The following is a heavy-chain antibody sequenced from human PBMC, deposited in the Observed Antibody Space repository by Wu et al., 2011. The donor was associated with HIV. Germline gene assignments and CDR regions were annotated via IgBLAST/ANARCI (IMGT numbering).Heavy chain of an antibody. CDR3: ARQQGAFDI. J-gene: IGHJ3*02. CDR2: IPXFRTA. V-gene: IGHV1-69*06. CDR1: FSSYA. Sequence: FSSYAISWVRQALDKGLSGWKIIPXFRTANYAQRFQGRVTITADTSTSTVSMELSSLRSEDTAVYYCARQQGAFDIWGQGTMVTVSS.